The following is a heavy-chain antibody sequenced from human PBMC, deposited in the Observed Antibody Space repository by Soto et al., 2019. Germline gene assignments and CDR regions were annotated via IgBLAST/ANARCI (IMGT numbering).Heavy chain of an antibody. CDR3: AKVNSIVGDGDHDY. CDR2: RSSSGDIP. D-gene: IGHD4-17*01. Sequence: EVQLLESRGGLVQPGGSLRLSCAASGFTFTTYAMSWVRQPPGKGLELVSGRSSSGDIPYYADSVTGRFTISRDQSKKPVYLQMNSLRAEDTALYYCAKVNSIVGDGDHDYWGQGTLVSVSS. CDR1: GFTFTTYA. J-gene: IGHJ4*02. V-gene: IGHV3-23*01.